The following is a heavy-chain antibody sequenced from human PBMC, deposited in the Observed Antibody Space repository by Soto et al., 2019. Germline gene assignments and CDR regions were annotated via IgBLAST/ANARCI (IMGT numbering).Heavy chain of an antibody. V-gene: IGHV5-10-1*01. D-gene: IGHD3-22*01. Sequence: PGESLKISCKGSGYSFPNYWISWVRQVPGKGLEWVGRIHPSDSHTNYSPSFQGHVIISADKSISTAYLQWNSLKAPDTAIYYCARHFYDARDYRGEACWGQGTLVTVS. CDR3: ARHFYDARDYRGEAC. J-gene: IGHJ4*02. CDR1: GYSFPNYW. CDR2: IHPSDSHT.